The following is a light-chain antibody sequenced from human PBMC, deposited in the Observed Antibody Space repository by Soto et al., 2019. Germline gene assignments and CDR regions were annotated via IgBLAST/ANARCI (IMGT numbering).Light chain of an antibody. J-gene: IGLJ1*01. CDR1: SSYVGGYEY. CDR3: SSYRGGSTYV. CDR2: EVR. V-gene: IGLV2-14*01. Sequence: QSALTQPASVSGSPGQSITISCTGTSSYVGGYEYVSWYQQHPGKAPKLMIYEVRDRPSGVSSRFSGSKSGNTASLTISGLQAEDEADYYCSSYRGGSTYVFGTGTKVTVL.